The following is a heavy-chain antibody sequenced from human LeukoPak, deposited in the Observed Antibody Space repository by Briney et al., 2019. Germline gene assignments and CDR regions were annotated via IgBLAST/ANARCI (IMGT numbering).Heavy chain of an antibody. V-gene: IGHV1-2*02. Sequence: GASVKVSCTASGYTFTGYYMHWVRQAPGQGLEWMGWINPNSGGTNYAQKFQGRVTMTRGTSISTAYMELSRLRSDDTAVYYCASETYYYDSSGYSPLGYWAQGTVVTVSS. CDR2: INPNSGGT. CDR1: GYTFTGYY. CDR3: ASETYYYDSSGYSPLGY. J-gene: IGHJ4*02. D-gene: IGHD3-22*01.